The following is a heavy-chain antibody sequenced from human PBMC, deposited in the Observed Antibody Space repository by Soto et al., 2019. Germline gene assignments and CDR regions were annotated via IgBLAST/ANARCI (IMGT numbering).Heavy chain of an antibody. CDR1: GFTFSNYA. CDR3: AKAVVAAYDAFDI. J-gene: IGHJ3*02. Sequence: GGSLRLSCAASGFTFSNYAMNWVRQAPGKGLEWVSGVTGSGSSTYYADSVKGRFTISRDNSKNTLYLQINSLRAEDTAVYYCAKAVVAAYDAFDIWGQGTMVTVSS. CDR2: VTGSGSST. D-gene: IGHD2-15*01. V-gene: IGHV3-23*01.